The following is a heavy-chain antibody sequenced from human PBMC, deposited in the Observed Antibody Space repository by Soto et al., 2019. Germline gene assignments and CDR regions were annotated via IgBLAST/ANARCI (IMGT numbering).Heavy chain of an antibody. CDR2: IYYSGST. CDR1: GGSISSYY. CDR3: ARGVVATIHAFDI. Sequence: SETLSLTCTVSGGSISSYYWSWIRQPPGKGLEWIGYIYYSGSTNYNPSLKSRVTISVDTSKNQFSLKLSSVTAADTAVYYCARGVVATIHAFDIWGQGTMVTVSS. J-gene: IGHJ3*02. V-gene: IGHV4-59*12. D-gene: IGHD5-12*01.